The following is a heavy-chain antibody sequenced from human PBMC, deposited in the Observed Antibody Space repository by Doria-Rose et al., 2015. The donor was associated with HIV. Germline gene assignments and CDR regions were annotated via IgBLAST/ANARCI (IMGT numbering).Heavy chain of an antibody. J-gene: IGHJ4*02. CDR1: GVSLSSPGMG. CDR3: ARIKSSRWYHKYYFDF. CDR2: NFSDDER. Sequence: QESGPVLVKPTETLTLTCTVSGVSLSSPGMGVSWIRQPPGKALEWLANNFSDDERSYTTSLKSRLTNSRGTSKSQVVLTMTDMDPVDTATYYSARIKSSRWYHKYYFDFWGQGTLVIVSA. D-gene: IGHD6-13*01. V-gene: IGHV2-26*01.